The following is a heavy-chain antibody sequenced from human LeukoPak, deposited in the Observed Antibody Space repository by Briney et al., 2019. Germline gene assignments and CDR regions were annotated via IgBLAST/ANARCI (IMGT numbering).Heavy chain of an antibody. V-gene: IGHV1-8*01. CDR1: GYTFTSYD. D-gene: IGHD6-25*01. J-gene: IGHJ4*02. Sequence: ASVKVSCKASGYTFTSYDINWVRPATGQGLEWMGWMNPNSGNTGYAQKFQGRVTMTRDTSTSTVYMELSSLRSEDTAVYYCARDPPHIAAVGDYWGQGTLVTVSS. CDR2: MNPNSGNT. CDR3: ARDPPHIAAVGDY.